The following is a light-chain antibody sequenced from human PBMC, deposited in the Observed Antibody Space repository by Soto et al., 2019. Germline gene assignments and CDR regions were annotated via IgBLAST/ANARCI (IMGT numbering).Light chain of an antibody. CDR3: QQYGSSPRT. Sequence: DIVLTQSPGTLSLSPGERATLSCRASQSLSSSYLAWYQQKPGQDPRLLISGASSRATGIPDRFSGSGSGTDFTLTISRLEPEDFAVYYCQQYGSSPRTFGQGTKVEIK. V-gene: IGKV3-20*01. J-gene: IGKJ1*01. CDR1: QSLSSSY. CDR2: GAS.